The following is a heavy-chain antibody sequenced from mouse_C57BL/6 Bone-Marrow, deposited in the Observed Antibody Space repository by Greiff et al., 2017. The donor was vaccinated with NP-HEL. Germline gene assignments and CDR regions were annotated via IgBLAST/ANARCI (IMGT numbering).Heavy chain of an antibody. CDR2: IYPRSGNT. J-gene: IGHJ1*03. CDR3: ARHGSSYNWYFDV. CDR1: GYTFTSYG. Sequence: VQLQESGAELARPGASVKLSCKASGYTFTSYGISWVKQRTGQGLEWIGEIYPRSGNTYYNEKFRGKATLTADKSSSTAYMELRSLTSEDSAVYFCARHGSSYNWYFDVWGTGTTVTVSS. D-gene: IGHD1-1*01. V-gene: IGHV1-81*01.